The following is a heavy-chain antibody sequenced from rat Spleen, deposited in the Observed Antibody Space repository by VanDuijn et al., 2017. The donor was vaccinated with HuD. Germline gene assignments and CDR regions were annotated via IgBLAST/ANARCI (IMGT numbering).Heavy chain of an antibody. D-gene: IGHD5-1*01. CDR3: TRPNWDLGFDY. CDR2: ISYDGSST. V-gene: IGHV5-20*01. J-gene: IGHJ2*01. Sequence: EVQLVESGGDLVRPGRSLKLSCAAAGFTFSDYYMAWVRQAPTKGLEWVASISYDGSSTYYRDSVKGRFTISRDNAKSTLYLQMDSLMSGDTATYYCTRPNWDLGFDYWGQGVMVTVSS. CDR1: GFTFSDYY.